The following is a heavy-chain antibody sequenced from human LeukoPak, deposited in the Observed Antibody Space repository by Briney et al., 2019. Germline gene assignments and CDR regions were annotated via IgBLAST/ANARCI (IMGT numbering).Heavy chain of an antibody. CDR2: ISSSSSTI. CDR3: ARDQLQMSYYYYGMDV. J-gene: IGHJ6*02. CDR1: GFTFSSYS. V-gene: IGHV3-48*02. D-gene: IGHD4-4*01. Sequence: GGSLRLSCTASGFTFSSYSMNWVRQAPGKGLEWVSYISSSSSTIYYADSVKGRFTISRDNAKNSLYLQMNSLRDEDTAVYYCARDQLQMSYYYYGMDVWGQGTTVTVSS.